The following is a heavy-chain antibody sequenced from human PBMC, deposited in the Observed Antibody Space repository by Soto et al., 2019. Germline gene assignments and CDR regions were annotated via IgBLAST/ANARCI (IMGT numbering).Heavy chain of an antibody. CDR1: GFTFSDAW. CDR3: TTLGTS. D-gene: IGHD1-7*01. V-gene: IGHV3-15*07. CDR2: VKTKTDGETT. Sequence: GGSLRLSCAASGFTFSDAWMNWVRQVPGKGLEWVGHVKTKTDGETTDYAAFVKGRFSISRDDSTNTLYLQMTSLETDDTAMYYCTTLGTSWGQGTLVTVSS. J-gene: IGHJ5*02.